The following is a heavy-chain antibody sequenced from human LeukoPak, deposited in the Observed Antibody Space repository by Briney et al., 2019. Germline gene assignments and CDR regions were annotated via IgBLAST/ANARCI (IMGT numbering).Heavy chain of an antibody. D-gene: IGHD6-19*01. J-gene: IGHJ4*02. CDR3: AREGSSGWYPIY. Sequence: ASVKVSCKASGYIFTGYFIHWVRQAPGQGLEWMGWISPSSGGTNYAQKFQGRVTMTRDTSISTAYMELSRLRSDDTAVYYCAREGSSGWYPIYWGQGTLVTVSS. CDR2: ISPSSGGT. V-gene: IGHV1-2*02. CDR1: GYIFTGYF.